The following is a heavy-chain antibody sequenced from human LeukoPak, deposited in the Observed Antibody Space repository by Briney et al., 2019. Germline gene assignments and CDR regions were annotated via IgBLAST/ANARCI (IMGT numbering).Heavy chain of an antibody. CDR3: ARGLRFPPAPLDY. CDR1: GGSFSGYY. J-gene: IGHJ4*02. V-gene: IGHV4-34*01. Sequence: WETLSLTSTVYGGSFSGYYWSWIRQPPGKGLEWIGELNHSGDTNYNPSLKSRVTMSLDTSKNQFSLKLSSVTAADTAVYYCARGLRFPPAPLDYLGQGTLVTVSS. CDR2: LNHSGDT. D-gene: IGHD3-16*01.